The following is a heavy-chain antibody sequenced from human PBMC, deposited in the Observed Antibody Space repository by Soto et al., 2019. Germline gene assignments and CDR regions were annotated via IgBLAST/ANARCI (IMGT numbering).Heavy chain of an antibody. CDR1: GGSVSSGSYY. D-gene: IGHD6-13*01. J-gene: IGHJ4*02. Sequence: SETLSLTCTVSGGSVSSGSYYWSWIRQPPGKGLEWIGYIYYSGSTNYNPSLKSRVTISVDTSKNQFSLKLSSVTAADTAVYYCARDLGYSSSWYYFDYWGQGTLVIVSS. CDR3: ARDLGYSSSWYYFDY. CDR2: IYYSGST. V-gene: IGHV4-61*01.